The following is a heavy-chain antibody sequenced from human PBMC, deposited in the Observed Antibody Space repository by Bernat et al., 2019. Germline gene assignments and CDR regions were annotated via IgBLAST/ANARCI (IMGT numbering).Heavy chain of an antibody. D-gene: IGHD2-8*02. CDR1: GYTFTTYA. CDR2: VNTGNGNT. V-gene: IGHV1-3*04. CDR3: ARDRGNTWWGGLDS. J-gene: IGHJ4*02. Sequence: QVQLVQSGAEVKKPGASVKVSCTASGYTFTTYAIHWVRQAPGQRLEWMGWVNTGNGNTRYSQKFQGRVTITRDTPASATYMELSSLTSEDTTVYYCARDRGNTWWGGLDSWGQGTLVTVSS.